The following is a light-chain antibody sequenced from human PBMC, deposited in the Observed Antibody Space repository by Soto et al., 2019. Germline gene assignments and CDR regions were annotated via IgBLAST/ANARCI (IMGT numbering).Light chain of an antibody. CDR1: CSLSSW. CDR2: KAS. Sequence: DIQMTHSRSTLSTSVGDRVTITCRASCSLSSWLAWYQQIPGKAPKLLIYKASNLESGVPSRFSGSGSGTEFTLTISSLQPDDFATYYCQQYKSYSRTFGQGTKADI. J-gene: IGKJ1*01. CDR3: QQYKSYSRT. V-gene: IGKV1-5*03.